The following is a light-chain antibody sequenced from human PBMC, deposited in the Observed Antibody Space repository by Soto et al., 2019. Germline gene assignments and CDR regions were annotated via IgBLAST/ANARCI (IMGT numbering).Light chain of an antibody. V-gene: IGKV1-17*01. CDR2: DAS. J-gene: IGKJ1*01. CDR3: LHHHSYPWS. CDR1: QGIRND. Sequence: DIQMTQSPSSLSASVGDRVIITCRASQGIRNDLGWYQQKPGKAPKRLIYDASNLQSVVPSRFSGSGSGTEVTLTVRSVRPEEFATYSCLHHHSYPWSFGQGTKVEIK.